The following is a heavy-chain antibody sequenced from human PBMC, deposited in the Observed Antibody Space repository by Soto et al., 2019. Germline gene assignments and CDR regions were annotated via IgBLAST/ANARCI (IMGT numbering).Heavy chain of an antibody. J-gene: IGHJ4*02. CDR3: ARQQLPAATIDY. D-gene: IGHD2-15*01. Sequence: PSETLSLTCTVSGGSISSSNFYWGWIRQPPGKGLEWIGSISYSGSTYYNPSLKSRVTISVDPSKNQFSLNLNSVTAADTAIFYCARQQLPAATIDYWGQGTLVTVSS. CDR2: ISYSGST. CDR1: GGSISSSNFY. V-gene: IGHV4-39*01.